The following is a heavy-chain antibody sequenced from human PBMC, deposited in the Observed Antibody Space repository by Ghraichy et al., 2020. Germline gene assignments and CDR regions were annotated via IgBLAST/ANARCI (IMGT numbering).Heavy chain of an antibody. D-gene: IGHD2-15*01. J-gene: IGHJ2*01. Sequence: SETLSLTCTVSGGSFSHYYWSWIRQPPGQGLEWIAYISDRGTTTYNPSLNSRVTISVDTSKNQFSLMLTSMSAADTAVYYCAKTYSRSGGFWHFDLWGRGTQVTVSS. CDR1: GGSFSHYY. V-gene: IGHV4-59*01. CDR3: AKTYSRSGGFWHFDL. CDR2: ISDRGTT.